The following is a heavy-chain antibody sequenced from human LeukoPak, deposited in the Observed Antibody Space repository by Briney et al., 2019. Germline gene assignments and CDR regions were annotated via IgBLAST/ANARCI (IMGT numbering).Heavy chain of an antibody. D-gene: IGHD2-15*01. CDR1: GFTFSDYW. J-gene: IGHJ3*02. CDR3: AKTPGAFDI. CDR2: ISGSGGST. Sequence: GGSLRLSCAASGFTFSDYWMNWVRQAPGKGLEWVSAISGSGGSTYYADSVKGRFTISRDNSKNTLYLQMNSLRAEDTAVYYCAKTPGAFDIWGQGTMVTVSS. V-gene: IGHV3-23*01.